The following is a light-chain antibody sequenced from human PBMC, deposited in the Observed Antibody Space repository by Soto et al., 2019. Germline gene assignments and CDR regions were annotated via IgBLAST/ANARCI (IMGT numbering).Light chain of an antibody. J-gene: IGKJ4*01. Sequence: DIVMTQSPDSLVSSLGESATINWTYSKSGLYSSNNKKHLAGYQQKPGTTTKLVIYWASTRESGVPERFSGSGSGTDFTLTITSLHAEYLAVYYCHQYFSNPITFGGGTNLDIK. CDR3: HQYFSNPIT. CDR1: KSGLYSSNNKKH. CDR2: WAS. V-gene: IGKV4-1*01.